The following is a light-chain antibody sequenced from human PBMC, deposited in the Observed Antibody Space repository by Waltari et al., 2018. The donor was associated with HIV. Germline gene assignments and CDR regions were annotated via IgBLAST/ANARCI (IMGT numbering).Light chain of an antibody. Sequence: QSVLTQPPSASGTPGQRVTIPCSGGSSNLGRDAVNWYQQFPGTAPNVLIYSNDQRPSGVPDRFSGSKSGTSASLAINGLQSEDEADYYCVVWDARLNGLVFGGGTKLTVL. CDR2: SND. J-gene: IGLJ2*01. CDR1: SSNLGRDA. V-gene: IGLV1-44*01. CDR3: VVWDARLNGLV.